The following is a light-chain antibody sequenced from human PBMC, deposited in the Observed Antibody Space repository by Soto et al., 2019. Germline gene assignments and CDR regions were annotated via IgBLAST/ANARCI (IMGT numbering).Light chain of an antibody. CDR1: QDISGW. V-gene: IGKV1-5*01. Sequence: IQMTQSPSTLSASVGDRVIITCRASQDISGWLAWYQQKPGKAPKLLVFDASSLEPGVPSRFSGSGSGTEFTLTISSLQPDDFATYYCQQRKSYPITFGQGTRLEIK. CDR3: QQRKSYPIT. J-gene: IGKJ5*01. CDR2: DAS.